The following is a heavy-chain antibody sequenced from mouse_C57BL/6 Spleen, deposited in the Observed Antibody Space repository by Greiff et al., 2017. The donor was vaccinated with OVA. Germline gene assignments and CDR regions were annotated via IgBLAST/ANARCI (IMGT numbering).Heavy chain of an antibody. V-gene: IGHV14-3*01. CDR1: GFNIKNTY. CDR2: IDPANGNT. Sequence: EVQRVESVAELVRPGASVKLSCTASGFNIKNTYMHWVKQRPEQGLEWIGRIDPANGNTKYAPKFQGKATITADTSSNTAYLQLSSLTSEDTAIYYCALIYYGNPFFDYWGQGTTLTVSS. CDR3: ALIYYGNPFFDY. D-gene: IGHD2-1*01. J-gene: IGHJ2*01.